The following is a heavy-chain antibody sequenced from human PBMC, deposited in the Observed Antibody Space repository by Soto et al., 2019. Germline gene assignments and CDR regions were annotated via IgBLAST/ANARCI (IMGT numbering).Heavy chain of an antibody. CDR1: GFIFSDYA. D-gene: IGHD3-10*01. V-gene: IGHV3-23*01. CDR3: AKHHLRGLTPSRFDP. J-gene: IGHJ5*02. CDR2: ISASGVST. Sequence: GGSLRLSCVASGFIFSDYAMSWVRQAPGKGLEWVSGISASGVSTYYPDSVEGRFTISRDNSENTLYLQVSSLRAEDTAVYYCAKHHLRGLTPSRFDPWGQGTLVTVSS.